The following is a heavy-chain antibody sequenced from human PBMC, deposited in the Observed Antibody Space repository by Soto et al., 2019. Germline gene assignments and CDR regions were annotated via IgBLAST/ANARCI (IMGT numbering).Heavy chain of an antibody. V-gene: IGHV1-69*12. Sequence: QVQLVQSGAEVKKPGSSVKVSCKASGGTLSNYGISWVRQAPGQGLEWMGGIIPVFGTANYAQKFQGRVTITADESTSTVYMDVNSLRSEVTAVYYCARGDATKIVVTTYYGMDVWGQGTTVTVSS. D-gene: IGHD4-17*01. CDR3: ARGDATKIVVTTYYGMDV. CDR2: IIPVFGTA. J-gene: IGHJ6*02. CDR1: GGTLSNYG.